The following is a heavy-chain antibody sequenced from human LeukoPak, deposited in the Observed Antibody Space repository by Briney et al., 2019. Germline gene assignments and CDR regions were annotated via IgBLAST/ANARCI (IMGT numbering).Heavy chain of an antibody. Sequence: ASVKVSCKASGYTFTGYYMHWVRQAPGQGLGWMGWINPNSGGTNYAQKFQGRVTMTRDTSISTAYMELSRLRSDDTAVYYCARDKNSAIFGVVTIFDYWGQGTLVTVSS. CDR1: GYTFTGYY. J-gene: IGHJ4*02. CDR2: INPNSGGT. D-gene: IGHD3-3*01. V-gene: IGHV1-2*02. CDR3: ARDKNSAIFGVVTIFDY.